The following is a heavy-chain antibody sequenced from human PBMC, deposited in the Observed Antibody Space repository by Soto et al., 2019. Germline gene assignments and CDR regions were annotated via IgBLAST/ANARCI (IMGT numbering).Heavy chain of an antibody. CDR3: ARVGRGSSSMRAFDI. Sequence: HPGGSLRLSCAASGFTFSSYSMNWVRQAPGKGLEWVSYISSSSSTIYYADSVKGRFTISRDNAKNSLYLQMNSLRDEDTAVYYCARVGRGSSSMRAFDIWGQGTMVTVSS. V-gene: IGHV3-48*02. J-gene: IGHJ3*02. CDR2: ISSSSSTI. CDR1: GFTFSSYS. D-gene: IGHD6-6*01.